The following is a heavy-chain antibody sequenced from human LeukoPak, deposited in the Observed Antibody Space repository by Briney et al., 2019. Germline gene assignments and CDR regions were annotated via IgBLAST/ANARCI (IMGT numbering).Heavy chain of an antibody. CDR2: INHSGST. CDR3: ATESRGSGWTRIDY. Sequence: SETLSLTCAVYGGSFSGYYWSWIRQPPGTGLEWIGEINHSGSTNYNPSLKSRVTISVDTSKNQFSLKLSSVTAADTAVYYCATESRGSGWTRIDYWGQGTLVTVSS. D-gene: IGHD6-19*01. CDR1: GGSFSGYY. V-gene: IGHV4-34*01. J-gene: IGHJ4*02.